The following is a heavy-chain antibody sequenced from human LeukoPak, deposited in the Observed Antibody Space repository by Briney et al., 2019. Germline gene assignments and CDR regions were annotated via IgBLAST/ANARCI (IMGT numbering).Heavy chain of an antibody. CDR3: ASGGYSYGFDY. V-gene: IGHV4-30-2*01. Sequence: PSETLSLTCAVSGGSISSGGYSWSWIRQPPGKGLEWIGYIYHNGNNYYSPSLKSRVTISVDRSKNQLSLKLSSVTAADTAMYYCASGGYSYGFDYWGQGTLVTVSS. CDR2: IYHNGNN. CDR1: GGSISSGGYS. D-gene: IGHD5-18*01. J-gene: IGHJ4*02.